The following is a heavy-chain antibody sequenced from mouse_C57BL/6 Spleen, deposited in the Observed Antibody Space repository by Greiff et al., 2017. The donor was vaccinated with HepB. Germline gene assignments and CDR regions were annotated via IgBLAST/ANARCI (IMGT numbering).Heavy chain of an antibody. CDR2: ISSGGSYT. CDR3: ARGSPFGE. D-gene: IGHD1-1*02. V-gene: IGHV5-6*01. CDR1: GFTFSSYG. Sequence: EVNLVESGGDLVKPGGSLKLSCAASGFTFSSYGMSWVRQTPDKRLEWVATISSGGSYTYYPDSVKGRFTISRDNAKNTLYLQMSSLKSEDTAMYYCARGSPFGEWGQGTLVTVSA. J-gene: IGHJ3*02.